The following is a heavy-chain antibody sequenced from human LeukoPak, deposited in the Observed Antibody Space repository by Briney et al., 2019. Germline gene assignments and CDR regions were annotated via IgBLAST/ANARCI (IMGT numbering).Heavy chain of an antibody. Sequence: GGSLRLSCAASGFTFSSYTMSWVRQAPGKGLEWVSAISGSGGSTYYADSVKGRFTISRDNPKNTLYLQMNSLRAEDTAVYYCAKDRRLRYFDWFFDYWGQGTLVTVSS. D-gene: IGHD3-9*01. V-gene: IGHV3-23*01. CDR1: GFTFSSYT. CDR3: AKDRRLRYFDWFFDY. J-gene: IGHJ4*02. CDR2: ISGSGGST.